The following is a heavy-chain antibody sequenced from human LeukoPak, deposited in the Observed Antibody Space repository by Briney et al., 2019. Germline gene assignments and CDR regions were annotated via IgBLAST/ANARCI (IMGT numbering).Heavy chain of an antibody. CDR1: GFTFDNYA. D-gene: IGHD6-13*01. Sequence: PGGSLRLSCAASGFTFDNYAMHWVRQIPGKGLEWVAGISWHSGSIGYADSVKGRFTISRDNAKNSLYLQMNSLRAEDMALYYCAKDSRRIAAAGAFFDYWGQGTLVTVSS. V-gene: IGHV3-9*03. CDR2: ISWHSGSI. CDR3: AKDSRRIAAAGAFFDY. J-gene: IGHJ4*02.